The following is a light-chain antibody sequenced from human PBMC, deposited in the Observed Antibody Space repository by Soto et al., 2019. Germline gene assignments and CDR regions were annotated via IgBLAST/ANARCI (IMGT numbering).Light chain of an antibody. J-gene: IGKJ5*01. CDR2: DAT. Sequence: IQMTQSPSSLSASVGDRVSITCQASQDISTYLNWYQQRPGKAPKLLIYDATNLEKGVPSRFSGSGSGTDFTLTISSLQPEDFATYYCQQLDSYPPFGQGTRLEIK. CDR3: QQLDSYPP. V-gene: IGKV1-33*01. CDR1: QDISTY.